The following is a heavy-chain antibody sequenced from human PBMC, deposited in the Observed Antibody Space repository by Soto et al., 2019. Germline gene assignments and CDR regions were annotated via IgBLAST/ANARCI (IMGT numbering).Heavy chain of an antibody. CDR2: IHSDGSST. D-gene: IGHD1-26*01. Sequence: EVQLVESGGGLVRPGGSLRLSCAASGFTFSYYWMHWVRQAPGKGLVWVSRIHSDGSSTTYADFVKGRFIISRDTARKTVDLQMNSVGVEDTAVYYCARGDRGAFDLWGQGTVVTVSS. CDR1: GFTFSYYW. J-gene: IGHJ3*01. CDR3: ARGDRGAFDL. V-gene: IGHV3-74*01.